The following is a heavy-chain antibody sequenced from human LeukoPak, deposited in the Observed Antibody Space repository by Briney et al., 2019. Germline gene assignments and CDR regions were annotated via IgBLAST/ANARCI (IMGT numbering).Heavy chain of an antibody. CDR3: ARYSSSPQAYYYYYYMDV. D-gene: IGHD6-6*01. V-gene: IGHV4-34*01. CDR1: GGSFSGYY. Sequence: SETLSLTCAVYGGSFSGYYWSWIRQPPGKGLEWIGEINHSGSTNYNPSLKSRVTISVDTSKNQFSLKLSSVTAADTAVYYCARYSSSPQAYYYYYYMDVWGKGTTVTVSS. J-gene: IGHJ6*03. CDR2: INHSGST.